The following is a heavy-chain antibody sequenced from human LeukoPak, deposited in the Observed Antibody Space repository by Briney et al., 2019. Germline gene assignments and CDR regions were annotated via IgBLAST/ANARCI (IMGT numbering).Heavy chain of an antibody. CDR1: GGTFSSYA. V-gene: IGHV1-18*01. D-gene: IGHD6-13*01. CDR3: ARDYKYSSSEMWY. Sequence: GASVKVSCKASGGTFSSYAISWVRQAPGQGLEWMGWISAYNGNTKYAQKLQGRVTMTTDTSTSAAYMELRSLRSDDTAVYYCARDYKYSSSEMWYWGQGTLVTVSS. CDR2: ISAYNGNT. J-gene: IGHJ4*02.